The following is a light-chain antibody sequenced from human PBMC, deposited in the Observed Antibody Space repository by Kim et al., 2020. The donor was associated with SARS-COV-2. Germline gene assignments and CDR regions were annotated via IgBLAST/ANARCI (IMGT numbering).Light chain of an antibody. V-gene: IGKV3-20*01. J-gene: IGKJ3*01. Sequence: LSPRERATRACRASRSVSSSYLAWYQQKPGQAPRLLIYGASSRATGIPDRFSGSGSGTDFTLTISRLEPEDFAVYYCQQYSSSPTFGPGTKVDIK. CDR3: QQYSSSPT. CDR1: RSVSSSY. CDR2: GAS.